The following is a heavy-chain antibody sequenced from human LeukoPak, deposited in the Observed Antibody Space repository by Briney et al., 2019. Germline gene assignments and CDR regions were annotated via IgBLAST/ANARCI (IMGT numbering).Heavy chain of an antibody. D-gene: IGHD2-15*01. J-gene: IGHJ4*02. CDR1: GFTFSSYS. CDR3: ARDYCSVVTCHPDY. Sequence: PGGSLRLSCAASGFTFSSYSMKWVRQAPGKGLEWVSYISSSSSTIYSAYSVKGRFTISRDNAKNSLYLQMNSLRDEDTAVYYCARDYCSVVTCHPDYWGQGTLVTVSS. V-gene: IGHV3-48*02. CDR2: ISSSSSTI.